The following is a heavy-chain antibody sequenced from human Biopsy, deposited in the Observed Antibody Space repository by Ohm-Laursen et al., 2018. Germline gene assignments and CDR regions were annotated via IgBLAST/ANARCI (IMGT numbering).Heavy chain of an antibody. CDR2: IYRGGST. J-gene: IGHJ4*02. CDR1: GFTFSSYG. V-gene: IGHV3-NL1*01. CDR3: AKDLGRGLLVRASIFEY. D-gene: IGHD7-27*01. Sequence: SLRLSCAASGFTFSSYGMHWVRQAPGKGLERVSVIYRGGSTYYADYVQDRFTISTDNSKNTVSLLINTLRAEDTAVYYCAKDLGRGLLVRASIFEYWGRGTLVTVSS.